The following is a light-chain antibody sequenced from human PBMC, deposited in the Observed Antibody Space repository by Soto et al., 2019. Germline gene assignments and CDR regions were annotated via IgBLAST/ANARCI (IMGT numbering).Light chain of an antibody. CDR1: SSDVGGYNY. Sequence: SVLTQPASVSGSPGQSIAISCTGTSSDVGGYNYVSWYQQHPGRAPKLIIYDVTNRPSGISNRFSGSKSGNTASLTISGLQTEDEADYYCISFTSRHIYVFGTGTKVTVL. CDR2: DVT. V-gene: IGLV2-14*03. CDR3: ISFTSRHIYV. J-gene: IGLJ1*01.